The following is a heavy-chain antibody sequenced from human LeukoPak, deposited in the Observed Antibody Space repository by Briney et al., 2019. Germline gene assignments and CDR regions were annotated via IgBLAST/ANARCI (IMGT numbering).Heavy chain of an antibody. J-gene: IGHJ6*02. Sequence: GGSLRLSCAASGFTVSSNYMNWVRQTPGKGLEWVSVIYSGGSTYYADSVKGRFTISRDNSKNTLYLQMNSLRAEDTAVYYCARDHNYHGSGSYYNVGYYYYGMDVWGQGTTVTVSS. D-gene: IGHD3-10*01. CDR1: GFTVSSNY. CDR3: ARDHNYHGSGSYYNVGYYYYGMDV. V-gene: IGHV3-53*01. CDR2: IYSGGST.